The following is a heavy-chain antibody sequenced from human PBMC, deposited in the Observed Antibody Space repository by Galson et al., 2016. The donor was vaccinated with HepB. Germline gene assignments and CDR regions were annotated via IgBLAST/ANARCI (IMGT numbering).Heavy chain of an antibody. Sequence: CAISGDSVSSNSAGWYWIRQSPSRGLEWLGRTYYRSKWHFDYAESVKSRITINPDTAKNQFSLQLKSVTPEDTAIYYCARSYLLGRGFGSWGQGTLVTVSS. D-gene: IGHD7-27*01. CDR1: GDSVSSNSAG. CDR2: TYYRSKWHF. J-gene: IGHJ4*02. V-gene: IGHV6-1*01. CDR3: ARSYLLGRGFGS.